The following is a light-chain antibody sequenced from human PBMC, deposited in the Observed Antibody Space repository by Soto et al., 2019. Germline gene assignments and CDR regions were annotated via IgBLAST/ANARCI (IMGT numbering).Light chain of an antibody. J-gene: IGKJ4*01. CDR1: QVIGDT. CDR3: QPYNNWPLT. Sequence: VMTQSPATLSLSPGEGVTLSCRASQVIGDTLSWYQHKPGQTPRLLIYYTSTRATGVPDRFSGSRSGTELNLTINSLQSEDFAIYYCQPYNNWPLTFGGGTKV. CDR2: YTS. V-gene: IGKV3-15*01.